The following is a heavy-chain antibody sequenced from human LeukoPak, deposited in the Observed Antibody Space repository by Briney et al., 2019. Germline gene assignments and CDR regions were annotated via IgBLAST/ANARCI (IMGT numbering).Heavy chain of an antibody. CDR2: INPNSGGT. V-gene: IGHV1-2*02. J-gene: IGHJ4*02. CDR3: AKDVLTAVAGFDY. CDR1: GYTFTGYY. Sequence: ASVKVSCKTSGYTFTGYYIHWVRQAPGQGLEWMGWINPNSGGTNYAQKFQGRVTMTRDTSMSTAYMELSSLRSDDTAVYYCAKDVLTAVAGFDYWGQGTLVTVSS. D-gene: IGHD6-19*01.